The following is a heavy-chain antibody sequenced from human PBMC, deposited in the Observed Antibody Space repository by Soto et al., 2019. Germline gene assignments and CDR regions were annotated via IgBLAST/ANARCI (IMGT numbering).Heavy chain of an antibody. D-gene: IGHD3-3*01. CDR2: FIPVYRTL. Sequence: QVLLVQSGAEVKKPGSSVKISCKASGGSFGNSAINWVRQTPGQGLEWLGGFIPVYRTLNYAQKFQGRVTITADECTGTAYMTLSSLASNDTAVYYCATGVIWIGYFTVDSWGQGTRVTVSS. V-gene: IGHV1-69*01. J-gene: IGHJ4*02. CDR3: ATGVIWIGYFTVDS. CDR1: GGSFGNSA.